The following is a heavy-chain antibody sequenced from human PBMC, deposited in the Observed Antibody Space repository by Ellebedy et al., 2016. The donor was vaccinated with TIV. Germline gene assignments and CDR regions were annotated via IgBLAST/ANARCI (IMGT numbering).Heavy chain of an antibody. Sequence: GESLKISCAASGFTFSSYWMSWVRQAPGKGLEWVANIKQDGSEKYYVDSVKGRFTIYRDNAKNSLYLQMNSLRAEDTAVYYCARVTTLATGTGYYFDYWGQGTLVTVSS. CDR2: IKQDGSEK. D-gene: IGHD4-17*01. CDR1: GFTFSSYW. V-gene: IGHV3-7*01. J-gene: IGHJ4*02. CDR3: ARVTTLATGTGYYFDY.